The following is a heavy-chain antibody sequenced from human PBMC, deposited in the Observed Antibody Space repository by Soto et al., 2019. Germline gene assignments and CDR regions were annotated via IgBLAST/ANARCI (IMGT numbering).Heavy chain of an antibody. CDR3: ASGGAMAY. D-gene: IGHD3-16*01. Sequence: SETLSLTCTVSGASISSGDYYWSWIRQPPGKGLEWIGYIYYSGSTYYNPSLKRQVSISVDTSKNQISLKLSSVTVADTAVYYCASGGAMAYWGQGTLVTVSS. J-gene: IGHJ4*02. CDR1: GASISSGDYY. CDR2: IYYSGST. V-gene: IGHV4-30-4*01.